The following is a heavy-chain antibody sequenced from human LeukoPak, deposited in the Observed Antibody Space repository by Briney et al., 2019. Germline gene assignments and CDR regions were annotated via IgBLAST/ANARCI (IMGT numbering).Heavy chain of an antibody. CDR2: IYYSGST. J-gene: IGHJ5*02. CDR3: ARDRMGGFDP. Sequence: PSETLSLTCTVSGGSISSYYWSWIGQPPGKGLEWIGYIYYSGSTNYNPSLKSRVTISVDTSKNQFSLKLSSVTAADTAVYYCARDRMGGFDPWGQGTLVTVSS. CDR1: GGSISSYY. V-gene: IGHV4-59*01. D-gene: IGHD3-16*01.